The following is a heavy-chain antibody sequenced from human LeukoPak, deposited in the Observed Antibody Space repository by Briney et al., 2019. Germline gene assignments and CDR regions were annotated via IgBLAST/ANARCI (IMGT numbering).Heavy chain of an antibody. V-gene: IGHV3-48*01. CDR3: AREGPRGHTYDLTFGY. Sequence: GGSLRLSCAASGFTFSSYAMNWVRQAPGKGLEWVSYISSSSSTIYYADSVKGRFTISRDNAKNSLYLQMNSLRAEDTAVYYCAREGPRGHTYDLTFGYWGQGTLVTVS. CDR2: ISSSSSTI. CDR1: GFTFSSYA. D-gene: IGHD5-18*01. J-gene: IGHJ4*02.